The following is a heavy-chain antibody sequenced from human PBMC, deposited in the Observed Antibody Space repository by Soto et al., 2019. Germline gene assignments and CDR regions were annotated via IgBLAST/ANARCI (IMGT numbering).Heavy chain of an antibody. CDR3: AKGKANTVFGVDTLFDY. V-gene: IGHV3-23*01. CDR1: GFTFSSYA. J-gene: IGHJ4*02. CDR2: ISGNGGYT. Sequence: GGSLRLSCAASGFTFSSYAMTWVRQAPGKWLEWVSTISGNGGYTYYSDSVRGRFTISRDNSKKTLYLRMDSLRADDTAVFYCAKGKANTVFGVDTLFDYWGQGXQVTVYS. D-gene: IGHD3-3*01.